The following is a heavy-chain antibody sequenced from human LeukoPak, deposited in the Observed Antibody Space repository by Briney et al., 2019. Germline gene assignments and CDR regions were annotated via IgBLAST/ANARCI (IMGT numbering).Heavy chain of an antibody. D-gene: IGHD4-17*01. V-gene: IGHV3-30*04. CDR3: QRTRGHGDHQYGYFYYFYYVHV. Sequence: GGSLRLSCAASGFTFSSYAILWVRQAPGKGLEWVAAISYDGCNKYYTDSVKGRFTISRENSKNTRYVQMNSLRAGYTAVYYCQRTRGHGDHQYGYFYYFYYVHVWGKGTTVTVSS. CDR1: GFTFSSYA. J-gene: IGHJ6*03. CDR2: ISYDGCNK.